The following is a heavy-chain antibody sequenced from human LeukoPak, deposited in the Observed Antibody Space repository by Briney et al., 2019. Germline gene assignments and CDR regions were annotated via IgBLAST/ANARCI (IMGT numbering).Heavy chain of an antibody. J-gene: IGHJ4*02. CDR3: ARDPPAVSINTYA. D-gene: IGHD2-8*01. V-gene: IGHV3-66*01. CDR1: GFTVGNNY. CDR2: IFSHGET. Sequence: PGGSLRLSCAASGFTVGNNYMNWVRQARGKGLERVSLIFSHGETSYADSVKGRFTISRDNSKNTLYLQMNGLRVEDTAVYYCARDPPAVSINTYAWGQGTLVTVSS.